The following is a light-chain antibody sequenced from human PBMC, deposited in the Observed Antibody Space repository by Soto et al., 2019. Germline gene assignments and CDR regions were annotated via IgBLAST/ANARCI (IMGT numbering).Light chain of an antibody. J-gene: IGLJ2*01. CDR3: SSYTSSSTLV. Sequence: QSALTQPASVSGSPGQSITISCTGTSSDVGGYNYVSWSQQHPGKAPKLMIYEVINRPSGVSNRFSGSKSGNTASLTISGLQAEDEADYYCSSYTSSSTLVCGGGTKLTVL. CDR2: EVI. CDR1: SSDVGGYNY. V-gene: IGLV2-14*01.